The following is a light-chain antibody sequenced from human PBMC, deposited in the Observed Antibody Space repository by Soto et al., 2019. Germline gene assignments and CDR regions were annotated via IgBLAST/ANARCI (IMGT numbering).Light chain of an antibody. J-gene: IGLJ1*01. CDR3: SSYTSSSTLGHV. CDR1: SSDVGGYNY. V-gene: IGLV2-14*03. CDR2: DVT. Sequence: QSALTQPASVSGSPGQSITISCTGTSSDVGGYNYVSWYQQHPGKAPKLMTYDVTNRPSGVSDRFSGSKSGNTASLTISGLQAEDEADYYCSSYTSSSTLGHVFGTGTKLTVL.